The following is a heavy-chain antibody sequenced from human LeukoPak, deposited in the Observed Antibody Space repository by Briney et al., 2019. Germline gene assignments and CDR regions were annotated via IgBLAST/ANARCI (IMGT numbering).Heavy chain of an antibody. V-gene: IGHV4-59*01. CDR3: ARSVRLLSLATADNSFDP. Sequence: PSETLSLTCTVSGGSMSSYYWSWIRQPPGKGLEWIGYIYYSGITNYNPSLKSRVTISIDTSENQFSLNLRSVTAADTAVYFCARSVRLLSLATADNSFDPLGRGTLVTVSS. CDR2: IYYSGIT. J-gene: IGHJ5*02. CDR1: GGSMSSYY. D-gene: IGHD3-3*01.